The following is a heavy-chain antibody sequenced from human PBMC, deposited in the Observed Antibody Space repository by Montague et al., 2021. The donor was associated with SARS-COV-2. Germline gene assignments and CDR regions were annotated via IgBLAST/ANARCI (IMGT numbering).Heavy chain of an antibody. CDR1: GDSVNGNY. D-gene: IGHD4-23*01. CDR3: AKASRGYGGDFDS. CDR2: IFYSGST. J-gene: IGHJ4*02. Sequence: SETLSLTCSVSGDSVNGNYWSWVRQPPGKGLEWLGYIFYSGSTYNPSLNSRVTMSLDTSKNHFSLNLISVTAADTAGYYCAKASRGYGGDFDSWGQGTLVIVSS. V-gene: IGHV4-59*02.